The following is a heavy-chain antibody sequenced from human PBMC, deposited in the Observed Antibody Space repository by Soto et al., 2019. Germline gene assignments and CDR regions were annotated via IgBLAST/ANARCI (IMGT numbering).Heavy chain of an antibody. V-gene: IGHV1-69*01. Sequence: QVQLVQSGAEVKKPGSSVKVSCKASVGTFSSYAISWVRQAPGQVLEWLGGVIPIFGTANYAQKCQGRVTITADESTSTAYMELSRLRSEDTVVYYCARDPSRGPLLRVCGMDVWGQGTKVTVSS. J-gene: IGHJ6*02. CDR2: VIPIFGTA. D-gene: IGHD2-15*01. CDR3: ARDPSRGPLLRVCGMDV. CDR1: VGTFSSYA.